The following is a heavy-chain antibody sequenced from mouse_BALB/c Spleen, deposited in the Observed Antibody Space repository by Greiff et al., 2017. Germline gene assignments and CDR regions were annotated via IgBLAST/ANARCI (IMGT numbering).Heavy chain of an antibody. J-gene: IGHJ3*01. CDR1: GFTFSSFG. Sequence: EVKLVESGGGLVQPGGSRKLSCAASGFTFSSFGMHWVRQAPEKGLEWVAYISSGSSTIYYADTVKGRFTISRDNPTNTLFLQMTSLRSEDTAMYYCARAGDCNVAWFAYWGQGTLVTVSA. D-gene: IGHD2-1*01. CDR3: ARAGDCNVAWFAY. CDR2: ISSGSSTI. V-gene: IGHV5-17*02.